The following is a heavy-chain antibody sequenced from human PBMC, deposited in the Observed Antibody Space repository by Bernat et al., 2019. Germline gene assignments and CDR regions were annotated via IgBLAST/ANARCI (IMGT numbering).Heavy chain of an antibody. V-gene: IGHV3-33*01. Sequence: QVQLVESGGAVVQPGRSLRLSCAASGFTFGSYGMHWVRQAPGKGLEWVALLLSDGSDEYYADSVKGRFTISRDISKNALYLQMNRLRGEDTAVYFCARAGFGTVSYFYYYMDVWGKGTTVAVSS. CDR1: GFTFGSYG. D-gene: IGHD1-1*01. J-gene: IGHJ6*03. CDR3: ARAGFGTVSYFYYYMDV. CDR2: LLSDGSDE.